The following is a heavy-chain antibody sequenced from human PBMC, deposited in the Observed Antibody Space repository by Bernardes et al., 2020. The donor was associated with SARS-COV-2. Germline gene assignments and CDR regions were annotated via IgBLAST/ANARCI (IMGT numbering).Heavy chain of an antibody. CDR3: ARHWGIVGADPTYYYGMDV. CDR2: IYYSGST. D-gene: IGHD1-26*01. V-gene: IGHV4-59*08. CDR1: GDSSKYYY. J-gene: IGHJ6*02. Sequence: SETLSLTCTVSGDSSKYYYWSWIRQPPGKGLEWIGYIYYSGSTNYNPSLKSRVTMSIDTSKNQFSLNLSSVTAADTAVYYCARHWGIVGADPTYYYGMDVWGQGTTVTVSS.